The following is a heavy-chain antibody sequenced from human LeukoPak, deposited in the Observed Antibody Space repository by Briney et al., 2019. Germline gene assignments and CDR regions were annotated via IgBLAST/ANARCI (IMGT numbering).Heavy chain of an antibody. Sequence: PSETLSLTCTVSGGSISRYYWSWIRQPAGKGLEWIGRIYTSGSTNYNPSLKSRVTMSVDTSKNQFSLKLSPVTAADTAVYYCARDRGMYSSEIDYWGQGTLVTVSS. CDR2: IYTSGST. CDR1: GGSISRYY. V-gene: IGHV4-4*07. D-gene: IGHD6-25*01. CDR3: ARDRGMYSSEIDY. J-gene: IGHJ4*02.